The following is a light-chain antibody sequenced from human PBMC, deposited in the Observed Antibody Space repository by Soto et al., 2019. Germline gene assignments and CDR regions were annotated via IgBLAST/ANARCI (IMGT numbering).Light chain of an antibody. J-gene: IGKJ1*01. CDR1: QRISNF. V-gene: IGKV1-39*01. CDR2: AVS. CDR3: QQYNNWPPWT. Sequence: DIQMTQSPSSLSASVGDRVTITCRASQRISNFLNWYQQKPGKAPKLLIYAVSSLQSGVPSRFSGSGSGTHFTLTISRLQSEDFAVYYCQQYNNWPPWTCGQGTKVDIK.